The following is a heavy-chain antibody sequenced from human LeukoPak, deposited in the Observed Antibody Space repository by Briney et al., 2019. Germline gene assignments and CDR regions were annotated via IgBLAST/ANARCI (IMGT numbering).Heavy chain of an antibody. CDR1: GFTFSNSS. D-gene: IGHD3-10*01. J-gene: IGHJ4*02. CDR2: ISSSSSYL. CDR3: ARVGRNYFDY. Sequence: GGSLRLSCAASGFTFSNSSMNWVRQVPEKGLEWVSSISSSSSYLFYVDSVKGRFTISRDNAKNSLYLQMNSLRAEDTAVYYCARVGRNYFDYWGQGTLVTVSS. V-gene: IGHV3-21*01.